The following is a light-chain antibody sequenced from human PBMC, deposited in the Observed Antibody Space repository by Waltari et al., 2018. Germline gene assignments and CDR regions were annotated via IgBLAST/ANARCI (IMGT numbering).Light chain of an antibody. V-gene: IGLV1-40*01. CDR2: GNP. CDR1: SPNIGEGKD. CDR3: QSFDSNLNGGVL. Sequence: QSVLTQPPSVSGAPGPRVTIPCPGSSPNIGEGKDVNWYQHLPGTAPKRLIYGNPDRPSGVPDRFSGSKSGTSASLAITGLRAEDEGDYYCQSFDSNLNGGVLFGGGTKLTVL. J-gene: IGLJ2*01.